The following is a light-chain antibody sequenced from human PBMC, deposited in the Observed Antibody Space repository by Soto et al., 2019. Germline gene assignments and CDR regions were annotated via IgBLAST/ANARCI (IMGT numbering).Light chain of an antibody. CDR2: GVT. J-gene: IGLJ1*01. Sequence: QSVLTQPASVSGSPGQSITISCTGTSSDVGAYNYVSWYQQHPGEAPKLIIYGVTNRPSGVSCRFSGSKSDYTASLTISGLQAEDEADYYCSSYSTSFFYVFGTGTKVTVL. V-gene: IGLV2-14*01. CDR1: SSDVGAYNY. CDR3: SSYSTSFFYV.